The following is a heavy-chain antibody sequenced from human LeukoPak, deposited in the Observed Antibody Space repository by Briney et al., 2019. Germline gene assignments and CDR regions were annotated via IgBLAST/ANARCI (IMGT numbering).Heavy chain of an antibody. CDR3: ARGRDSGSFIIDY. J-gene: IGHJ4*02. CDR2: IWYDGSNK. V-gene: IGHV3-33*01. Sequence: GGSLRLSCAASGFSFSSNGMHWVRQAPGKGLEWVAVIWYDGSNKYYADSVKGRFTLSRDNSKNTVSLQMNSLGTEDAAVYYCARGRDSGSFIIDYWGQGTLVTVSS. CDR1: GFSFSSNG. D-gene: IGHD3-10*01.